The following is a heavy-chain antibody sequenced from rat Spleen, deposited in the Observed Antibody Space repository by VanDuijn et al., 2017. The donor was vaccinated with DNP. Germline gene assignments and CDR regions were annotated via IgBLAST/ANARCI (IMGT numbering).Heavy chain of an antibody. CDR1: GFTLSDYY. Sequence: EVQLVESGGGLAQPGRSLKLSCAASGFTLSDYYMAWVRQAPTKGLEWVASIGPNGNFVYYQDSVKGRFTVSRDNEKNVLHLQMDGLRSEDTATYYCERRGLDWEVDYWGQGVMVTVSS. V-gene: IGHV5-25*01. J-gene: IGHJ2*01. CDR3: ERRGLDWEVDY. CDR2: IGPNGNFV. D-gene: IGHD5-1*01.